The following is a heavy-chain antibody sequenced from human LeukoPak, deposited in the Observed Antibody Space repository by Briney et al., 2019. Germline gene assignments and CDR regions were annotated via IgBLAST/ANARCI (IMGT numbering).Heavy chain of an antibody. CDR3: ARDRGGVGVTRNYFDY. D-gene: IGHD1-26*01. V-gene: IGHV4-39*07. CDR2: IYYSGST. J-gene: IGHJ4*02. CDR1: GGSISSSSYY. Sequence: PSETLSLTCTVSGGSISSSSYYWGWIRQPPGKGLEWIGSIYYSGSTYYNPSLKSRVTISVDTSKNQFSLKLSSVTAADTAVYYCARDRGGVGVTRNYFDYWGQGTLVTVSS.